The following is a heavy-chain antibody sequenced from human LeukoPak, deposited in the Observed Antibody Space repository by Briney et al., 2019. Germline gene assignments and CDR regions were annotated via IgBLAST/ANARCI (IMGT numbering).Heavy chain of an antibody. CDR1: GFTFSSYA. Sequence: GGSLRLSCAASGFTFSSYAMSWVRQAPGKGLEWVSAISGSGGSTYYADSVKGRFTISRDNSKNTPYLQMNSLRAEDTAVYYCAKDHGSSPDYFDYWGQGTLVTVSS. D-gene: IGHD6-6*01. CDR3: AKDHGSSPDYFDY. V-gene: IGHV3-23*01. J-gene: IGHJ4*02. CDR2: ISGSGGST.